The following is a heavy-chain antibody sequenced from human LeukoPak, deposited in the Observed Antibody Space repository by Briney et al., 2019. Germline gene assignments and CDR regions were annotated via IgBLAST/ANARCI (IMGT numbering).Heavy chain of an antibody. D-gene: IGHD2-21*02. CDR2: ICRSSSYT. CDR3: AREVRVVTAIGQGRPDYFDY. V-gene: IGHV3-11*05. Sequence: GGSLRLSCAASGFTCSDHRMSWIRQAPGKGLEWVSYICRSSSYTNYADSVKGRFTISRDNAKTSLYLQMNSLRADDTAVYYCAREVRVVTAIGQGRPDYFDYWGQGTLVTVSS. CDR1: GFTCSDHR. J-gene: IGHJ4*02.